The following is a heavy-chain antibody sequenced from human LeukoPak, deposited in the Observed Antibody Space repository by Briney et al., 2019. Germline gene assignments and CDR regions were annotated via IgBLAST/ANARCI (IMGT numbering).Heavy chain of an antibody. CDR1: GYTFTNCV. J-gene: IGHJ3*02. CDR3: ARVKRAVTSTGEAFDI. CDR2: INTNTGNP. D-gene: IGHD6-19*01. Sequence: ASVKVSCKASGYTFTNCVMNWVRPAPGQGLEWMGWINTNTGNPTYAQGFTGRFVFSLDTSVSTAYLQISSLKAADTALYYCARVKRAVTSTGEAFDIWGLGTMVTVSS. V-gene: IGHV7-4-1*02.